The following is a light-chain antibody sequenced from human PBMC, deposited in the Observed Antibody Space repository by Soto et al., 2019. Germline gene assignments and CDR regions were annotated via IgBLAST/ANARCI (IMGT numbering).Light chain of an antibody. CDR3: SSYTSSSTLEV. CDR2: EVS. V-gene: IGLV2-14*01. J-gene: IGLJ1*01. CDR1: SSDVGGYNF. Sequence: QSVLTQPASVSGSPGQSITISCTGTSSDVGGYNFVSWYQQHPGKAPKLMINEVSNRPSGVSARFSGSKSGNTASLTISGLQAEDEADYYCSSYTSSSTLEVFGTGTKVTVL.